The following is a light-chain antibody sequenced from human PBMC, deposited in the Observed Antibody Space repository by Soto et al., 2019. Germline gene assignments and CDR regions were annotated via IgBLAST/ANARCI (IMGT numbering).Light chain of an antibody. J-gene: IGLJ2*01. CDR1: SSDVGGYNY. CDR2: DVN. CDR3: SSYTSSSTRLV. V-gene: IGLV2-14*03. Sequence: QSALTQPASVSGSPGQPITISCTGTSSDVGGYNYVSWYQHHPDKAPKLMIYDVNNRPSGVSNRFSGSKSGNTASLTISGLQAEDEAAYYCSSYTSSSTRLVFGGGTKLTVL.